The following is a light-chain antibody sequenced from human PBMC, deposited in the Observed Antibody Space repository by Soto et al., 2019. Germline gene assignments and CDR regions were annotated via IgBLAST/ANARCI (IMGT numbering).Light chain of an antibody. CDR2: GAS. CDR1: QSVSSSF. Sequence: EIVLTQSPGTLSLSPGERATLSCRASQSVSSSFLAWYQQKPGQAPRLLIYGASNRATGIPDRFSGSGSGTDFTLTISRLEPEDFAVYYCQQYVTSPWAFCQGTKVEIE. V-gene: IGKV3-20*01. CDR3: QQYVTSPWA. J-gene: IGKJ1*01.